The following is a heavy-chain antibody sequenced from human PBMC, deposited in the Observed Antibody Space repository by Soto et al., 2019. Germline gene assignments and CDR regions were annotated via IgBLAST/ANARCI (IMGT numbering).Heavy chain of an antibody. D-gene: IGHD1-7*01. CDR3: ATQAGLELPGGQYYYYYYMDV. CDR1: GGSISSYY. V-gene: IGHV4-59*01. J-gene: IGHJ6*03. CDR2: IYYSGST. Sequence: SETLSLTCTVSGGSISSYYWSWIRQPPGKGLEWIGYIYYSGSTNYNPSLKSRVTISVDTSKNQFSLKLSSVTAADTAVYYCATQAGLELPGGQYYYYYYMDVWGKGTTVTVSS.